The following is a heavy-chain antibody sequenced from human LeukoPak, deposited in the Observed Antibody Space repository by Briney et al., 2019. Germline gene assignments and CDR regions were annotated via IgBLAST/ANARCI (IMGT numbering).Heavy chain of an antibody. CDR1: GGSISSYY. Sequence: SETLSLTCTVSGGSISSYYWNWIRQPPGKGLEWIGYIYDSGSTNYSPSLKSRVSISVDTSKNRFSLKLNSVTAADTAVYYCARAGDGPSPLFDYWGQGTLVTVSS. J-gene: IGHJ4*02. D-gene: IGHD5-24*01. CDR3: ARAGDGPSPLFDY. V-gene: IGHV4-59*01. CDR2: IYDSGST.